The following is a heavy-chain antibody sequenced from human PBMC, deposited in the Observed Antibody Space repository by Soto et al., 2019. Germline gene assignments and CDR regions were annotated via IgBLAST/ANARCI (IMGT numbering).Heavy chain of an antibody. CDR3: AGGEERELLSYY. V-gene: IGHV3-30*03. CDR1: GFTFSSYG. J-gene: IGHJ4*02. Sequence: QVQLVESGGGVVQPGRSLRLSCAASGFTFSSYGMHWVRQAPGKGLEWVAVISYDGSNKYYADSVKGRFTISRDNSKNTLYLQMNSLRPEDTAVYYCAGGEERELLSYYWGQGTLVTVSS. D-gene: IGHD1-26*01. CDR2: ISYDGSNK.